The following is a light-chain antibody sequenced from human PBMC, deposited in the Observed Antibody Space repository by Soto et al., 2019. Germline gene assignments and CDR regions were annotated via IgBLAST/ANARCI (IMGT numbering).Light chain of an antibody. CDR3: CSYTTGTTYV. CDR1: SSDVGAYNH. V-gene: IGLV2-14*03. CDR2: DVS. J-gene: IGLJ1*01. Sequence: QSALTQPASVSGSPGQSSTISCTGTSSDVGAYNHVSWYQQHPGTAPKLMIYDVSSRPSGVSNRFSGSKSGNTASLTISGLQAEDETDYYCCSYTTGTTYVFGPGIKLTVL.